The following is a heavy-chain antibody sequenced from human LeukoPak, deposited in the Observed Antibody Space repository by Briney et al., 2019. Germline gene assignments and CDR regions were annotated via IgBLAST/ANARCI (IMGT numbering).Heavy chain of an antibody. J-gene: IGHJ5*02. CDR2: INPRGGST. D-gene: IGHD6-6*01. CDR3: ARDAGGPYINSSEWFDP. V-gene: IGHV1-46*01. Sequence: AASVKVSCKASGYTFTSYYMHWVRQAPGQGLEWMGTINPRGGSTSYALKFQGRVTMTRDMSTSTVYMELSSLRSEDTAVYYCARDAGGPYINSSEWFDPWGQGTLVTVSS. CDR1: GYTFTSYY.